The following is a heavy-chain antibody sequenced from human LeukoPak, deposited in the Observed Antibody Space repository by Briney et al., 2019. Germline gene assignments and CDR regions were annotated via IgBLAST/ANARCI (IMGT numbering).Heavy chain of an antibody. Sequence: SETLSLTCTVSGGSISSYYWSWIRQPAGKGLEWIGRIYTSGSTNYNPSLKSRVTMSVDTSKNQFSLKLSSVTAADTAVYYCTSSNCGWGAFDIWGQGTMVTVSS. V-gene: IGHV4-4*07. J-gene: IGHJ3*02. CDR1: GGSISSYY. CDR3: TSSNCGWGAFDI. CDR2: IYTSGST. D-gene: IGHD6-19*01.